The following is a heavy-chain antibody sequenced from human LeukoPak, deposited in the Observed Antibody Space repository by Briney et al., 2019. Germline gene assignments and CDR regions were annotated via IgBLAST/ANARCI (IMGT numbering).Heavy chain of an antibody. CDR2: IKQDGSEK. Sequence: GGSLRLSCAASGFTFSSYWMSWVRQAPGKGLEWVANIKQDGSEKYYVDSVKGRFTISRDNAKNSLYLQMNSLRAEDTAVYYCARAGVPGYYYYYMDVWGKGTTVTVSS. CDR1: GFTFSSYW. CDR3: ARAGVPGYYYYYMDV. D-gene: IGHD2-2*01. V-gene: IGHV3-7*01. J-gene: IGHJ6*03.